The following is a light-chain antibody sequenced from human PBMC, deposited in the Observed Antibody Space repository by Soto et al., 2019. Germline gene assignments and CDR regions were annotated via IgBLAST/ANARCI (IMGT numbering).Light chain of an antibody. CDR3: QQYNSYPIT. CDR1: QSATSTY. J-gene: IGKJ5*01. CDR2: GAT. Sequence: EIVLTQSPPTLSLSPGQRATLSCRASQSATSTYLAWYQQRPGQAPRLLIYGATSRATGIPDRFSASGSGTDFTLTISSLQPDDFATYYCQQYNSYPITFGQGTRLEI. V-gene: IGKV3-20*01.